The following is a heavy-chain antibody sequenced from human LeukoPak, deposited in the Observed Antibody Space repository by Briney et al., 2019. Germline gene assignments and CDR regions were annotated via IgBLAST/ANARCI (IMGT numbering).Heavy chain of an antibody. Sequence: ASVKVSCKATGYTFTSYAMHWVRQAPGQRLEWMGWINAGNGNTKYSQKFQGRVTITRDTSASTAYMELSSLRSEDTAVYYCARASVDDAFDIWGQGTMVTVSS. CDR2: INAGNGNT. V-gene: IGHV1-3*01. CDR3: ARASVDDAFDI. D-gene: IGHD5-12*01. CDR1: GYTFTSYA. J-gene: IGHJ3*02.